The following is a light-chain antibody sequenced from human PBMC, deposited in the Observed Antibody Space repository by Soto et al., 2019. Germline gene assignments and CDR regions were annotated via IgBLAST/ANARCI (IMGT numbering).Light chain of an antibody. CDR3: QQFNNYPWT. CDR1: QSISSW. J-gene: IGKJ1*01. Sequence: DIQMTQSPSTLSASVGDRVTITCRARQSISSWLAWYQQKPGKAPKLLIYKASSLESGVPSRFSGSGSGTEFTLTISSLPHDDFATYYCQQFNNYPWTFGQGTRVEIK. CDR2: KAS. V-gene: IGKV1-5*03.